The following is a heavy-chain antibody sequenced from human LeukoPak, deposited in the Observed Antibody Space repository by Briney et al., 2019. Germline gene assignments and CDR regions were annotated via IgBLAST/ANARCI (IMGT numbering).Heavy chain of an antibody. CDR2: MNPNSGNT. CDR3: ARGSTTVTTDTLDY. D-gene: IGHD4-17*01. J-gene: IGHJ4*02. V-gene: IGHV1-8*01. Sequence: GASVKVSCKASGYTFTSYDINWVRQATGQGLEWMGWMNPNSGNTGYAQKFQGRVTITRNTSISTAYMELSSLRSEDTAVYYCARGSTTVTTDTLDYWGQGTLVTVSS. CDR1: GYTFTSYD.